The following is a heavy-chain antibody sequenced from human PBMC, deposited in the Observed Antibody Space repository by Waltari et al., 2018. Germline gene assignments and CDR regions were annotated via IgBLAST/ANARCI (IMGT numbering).Heavy chain of an antibody. Sequence: EVQLVESGGGLVQPGRSLRLSCAASGFTFDDYAMHWVRQAPGKGLEWVSGISWNSGSIGYADSVKGRFTISRDNAKNSLYLQMNSLRAEDTALYYCAKGSSWYQYAFDIWGQGTMVTVSS. CDR1: GFTFDDYA. D-gene: IGHD6-13*01. CDR3: AKGSSWYQYAFDI. CDR2: ISWNSGSI. V-gene: IGHV3-9*01. J-gene: IGHJ3*02.